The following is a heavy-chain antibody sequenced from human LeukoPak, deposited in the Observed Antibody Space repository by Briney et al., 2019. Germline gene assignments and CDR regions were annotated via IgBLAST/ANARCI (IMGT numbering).Heavy chain of an antibody. CDR1: GFTFSSYA. D-gene: IGHD5-24*01. V-gene: IGHV3-23*01. CDR3: ASHRDGYKWWAFDY. Sequence: GGSLRLSCAASGFTFSSYAMSWVRQAPGKGLEWVSAISGSGGSTYYADSVKGRLTISRDNSKNTLYLQMNSLRAEDTAVYYCASHRDGYKWWAFDYWGQGTLVTVSS. CDR2: ISGSGGST. J-gene: IGHJ4*02.